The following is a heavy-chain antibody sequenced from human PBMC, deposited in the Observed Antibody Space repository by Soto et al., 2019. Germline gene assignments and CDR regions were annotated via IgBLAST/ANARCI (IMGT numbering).Heavy chain of an antibody. J-gene: IGHJ4*02. V-gene: IGHV4-34*01. Sequence: PSETLSLTCAVYGGSFSGYYWSWIRQPPGKGLEWIGEINHSGSTNYNPSLKSRVTISVDTSKNQFSLKLSSVTAADTAVYYCARSLGIAAQWVFDYWGQGTLVTVS. CDR1: GGSFSGYY. CDR2: INHSGST. CDR3: ARSLGIAAQWVFDY. D-gene: IGHD6-13*01.